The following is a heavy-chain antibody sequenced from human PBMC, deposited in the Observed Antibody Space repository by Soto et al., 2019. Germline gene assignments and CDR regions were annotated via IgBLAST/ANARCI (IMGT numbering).Heavy chain of an antibody. D-gene: IGHD6-13*01. CDR1: GFPFSPHA. CDR2: ISGSADST. CDR3: AKERRPYSSSWYYFDY. V-gene: IGHV3-23*01. J-gene: IGHJ4*02. Sequence: GGALIFSCAASGFPFSPHAMSWVRPAPGKGLEWVSTISGSADSTYYADSVKGRFTISRDNSKNTLYLQMNSLRVEDTAVYYCAKERRPYSSSWYYFDYWGQGTLVTVSA.